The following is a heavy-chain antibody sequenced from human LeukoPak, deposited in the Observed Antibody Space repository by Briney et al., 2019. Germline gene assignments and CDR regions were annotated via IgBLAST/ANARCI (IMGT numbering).Heavy chain of an antibody. Sequence: QTGGSLRLSCAASGFTFSYYWMRWVRQAPGKGPEWVANIKEDGSEKYYVDSVRGRFTVSIDNAKNSPYLQMSSLRAEDTAVYYCLSTSGPWGQGTLVTVSS. CDR2: IKEDGSEK. CDR1: GFTFSYYW. D-gene: IGHD1-26*01. V-gene: IGHV3-7*01. CDR3: LSTSGP. J-gene: IGHJ5*02.